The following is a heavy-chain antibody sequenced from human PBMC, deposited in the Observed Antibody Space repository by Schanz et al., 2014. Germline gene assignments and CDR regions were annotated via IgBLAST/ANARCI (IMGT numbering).Heavy chain of an antibody. Sequence: EVQVVESGGDLVQPGGSLRLSCAGSGFSFSNYAMTWVRQAPGKGLEWVSGISNSGDYTYSADSVKGRFTISRDNSKNTLYLQMHNLRAEDTAVYHCAKAIVAAPYGVFDIWGQGTMVTVSS. CDR2: ISNSGDYT. CDR3: AKAIVAAPYGVFDI. CDR1: GFSFSNYA. J-gene: IGHJ3*02. D-gene: IGHD2-15*01. V-gene: IGHV3-23*04.